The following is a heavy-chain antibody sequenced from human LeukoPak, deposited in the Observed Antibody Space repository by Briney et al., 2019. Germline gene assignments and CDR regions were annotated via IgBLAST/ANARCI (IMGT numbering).Heavy chain of an antibody. V-gene: IGHV1-2*02. D-gene: IGHD2-15*01. Sequence: VASVKVSCKASGYTFTGYYMHWVRQAPGQGLEWMGWINPKSGSTNYAQKFQGRVTMTRDTSISTAYMELSRLRSDDTAVYYCARVTLGGYCSGGSCYALGFGYWGQGTLVTVSS. CDR1: GYTFTGYY. J-gene: IGHJ4*02. CDR2: INPKSGST. CDR3: ARVTLGGYCSGGSCYALGFGY.